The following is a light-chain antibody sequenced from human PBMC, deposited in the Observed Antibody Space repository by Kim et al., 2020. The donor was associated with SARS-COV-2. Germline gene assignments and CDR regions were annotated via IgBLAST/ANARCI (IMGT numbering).Light chain of an antibody. Sequence: PGPTASNTCSGDKLGDKYACWYQQKPGQSPVLVIYQDSKRPSGIPERFSGSNSGNTATLTISGTQAMDEADYYCQAWDSSTYVFGTGTKVTVL. CDR1: KLGDKY. J-gene: IGLJ1*01. CDR3: QAWDSSTYV. CDR2: QDS. V-gene: IGLV3-1*01.